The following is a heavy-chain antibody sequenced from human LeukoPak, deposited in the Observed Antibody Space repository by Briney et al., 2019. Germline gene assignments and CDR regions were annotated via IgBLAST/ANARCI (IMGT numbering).Heavy chain of an antibody. CDR3: ARTSIVGTTYAFDI. J-gene: IGHJ3*02. D-gene: IGHD1-26*01. CDR2: INHSGST. V-gene: IGHV4-34*01. Sequence: SETLSLTCAVYGVSFSGYYWSWIRQPPGKGLEWIGEINHSGSTNYNPSLKSRVTISVDTSKNQFSLKLSSVTAADTAVYYCARTSIVGTTYAFDIWGQGTMVTVSS. CDR1: GVSFSGYY.